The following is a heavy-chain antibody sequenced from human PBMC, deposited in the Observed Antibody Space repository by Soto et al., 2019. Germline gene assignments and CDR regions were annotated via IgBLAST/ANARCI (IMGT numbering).Heavy chain of an antibody. CDR3: ARERHLNSSGDAVDL. Sequence: QVHLVQSGAEVKKPGASVKVSCMASGYNFIAQNIHWVRQAPGLGLEWMGKMNPNCGGSDYAQEFEGRVTVTRDTSISTVYMELTSLKSDGTAVYYCARERHLNSSGDAVDLWGQGTRVIVSS. CDR1: GYNFIAQN. CDR2: MNPNCGGS. D-gene: IGHD1-7*01. J-gene: IGHJ3*01. V-gene: IGHV1-2*02.